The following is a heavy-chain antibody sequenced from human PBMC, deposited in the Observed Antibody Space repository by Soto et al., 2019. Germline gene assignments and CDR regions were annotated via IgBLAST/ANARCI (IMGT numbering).Heavy chain of an antibody. Sequence: SETLSLSCTVSGGSISSGDYYWSWIRQPPGKGLEWIGYIYYNGGTYYNPSLKSRITMSVDTSKNQFSLKLSSVTAADTALYYCARNRYREPFAYWGQGTLVTVSS. CDR1: GGSISSGDYY. V-gene: IGHV4-30-4*01. CDR3: ARNRYREPFAY. J-gene: IGHJ4*02. D-gene: IGHD1-26*01. CDR2: IYYNGGT.